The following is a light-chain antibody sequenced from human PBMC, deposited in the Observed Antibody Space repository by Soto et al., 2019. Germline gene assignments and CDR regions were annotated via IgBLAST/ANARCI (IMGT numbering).Light chain of an antibody. V-gene: IGKV3-15*01. CDR3: QQYQDWPPIT. Sequence: EIILTQSPATLSVSPGERDTLSCRASESVNRNLAWYQQKPGQAPRLLIYGASTRATGIPARFSGSGSGTHFSLTISSLLSEDFAVYYCQQYQDWPPITFGPGTKVDIK. CDR1: ESVNRN. CDR2: GAS. J-gene: IGKJ3*01.